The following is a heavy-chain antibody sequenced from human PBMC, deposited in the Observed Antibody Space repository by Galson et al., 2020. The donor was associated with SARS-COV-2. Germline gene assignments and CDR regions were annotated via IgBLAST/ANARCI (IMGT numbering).Heavy chain of an antibody. J-gene: IGHJ4*02. CDR2: ISYNGST. D-gene: IGHD1-26*01. V-gene: IGHV4-59*08. Sequence: SETLSLTCTITRGSISTYYWSWIRQPPGKGLEWLGSISYNGSTNYNPSPKSRVTISLDTPNNQCPLELNSVTAADTAVYYCAKRAEGRRSSEDYWGQGTLVTVS. CDR1: RGSISTYY. CDR3: AKRAEGRRSSEDY.